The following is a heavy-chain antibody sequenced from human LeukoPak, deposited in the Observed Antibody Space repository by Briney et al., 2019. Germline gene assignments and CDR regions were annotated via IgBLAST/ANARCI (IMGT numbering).Heavy chain of an antibody. V-gene: IGHV1-46*01. CDR3: AREGFPPKISDFWSGLGPYYYGMDV. CDR2: INPSGGST. D-gene: IGHD3-3*01. CDR1: GYTFTSYY. Sequence: ASVKVSCKASGYTFTSYYMHWVRQAPGQGLEWMGIINPSGGSTSYAQKFQGGVTMTRDTSTSTVYMELSSLRSEDTAVYYCAREGFPPKISDFWSGLGPYYYGMDVWGQGTTVTVSS. J-gene: IGHJ6*02.